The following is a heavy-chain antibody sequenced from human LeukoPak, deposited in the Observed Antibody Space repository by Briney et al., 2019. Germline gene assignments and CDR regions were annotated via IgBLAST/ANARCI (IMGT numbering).Heavy chain of an antibody. CDR2: ISSNGGTT. J-gene: IGHJ6*03. D-gene: IGHD6-19*01. CDR1: GFSFSTYA. Sequence: GGSLRLSCAASGFSFSTYAMHWVRQAPGKGLEYVSVISSNGGTTYYANSVKGRFNISRDNSMNTLYLQMVSLSAEDMAVYYCARGRAVKSYYFYMDVWGKGTTVTVSS. CDR3: ARGRAVKSYYFYMDV. V-gene: IGHV3-64*01.